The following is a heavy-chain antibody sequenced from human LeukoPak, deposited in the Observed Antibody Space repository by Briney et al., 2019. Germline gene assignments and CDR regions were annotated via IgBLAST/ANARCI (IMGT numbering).Heavy chain of an antibody. V-gene: IGHV3-13*01. Sequence: PGGSLRLTCAASGFTFSSYDIHWVRQVAGKGLEWASGIGTADDTYYLGSVKGRFTISRENAKNSLYLQMSSLRAGDTAVYYCVRAKEAYTYGRGAFDIWGQGTMVTVSS. J-gene: IGHJ3*02. CDR2: IGTADDT. D-gene: IGHD5-18*01. CDR1: GFTFSSYD. CDR3: VRAKEAYTYGRGAFDI.